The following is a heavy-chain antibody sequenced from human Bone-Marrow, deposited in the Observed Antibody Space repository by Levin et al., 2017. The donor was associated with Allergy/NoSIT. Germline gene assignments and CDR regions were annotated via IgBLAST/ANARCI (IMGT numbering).Heavy chain of an antibody. CDR3: ARTIYGTGSHDAFDI. Sequence: PSETLSLTCAVSGDSMNNYYWSWIRQPPGEGLEWIGYRYYSGSANYNPSLKSRVTISVDTSKNQFSLKVASVTAADTAVYYCARTIYGTGSHDAFDIGGQGTKVTVSS. D-gene: IGHD3-10*01. J-gene: IGHJ3*02. V-gene: IGHV4-59*01. CDR2: RYYSGSA. CDR1: GDSMNNYY.